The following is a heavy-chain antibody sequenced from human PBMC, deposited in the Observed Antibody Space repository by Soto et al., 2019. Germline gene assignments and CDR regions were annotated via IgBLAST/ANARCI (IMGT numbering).Heavy chain of an antibody. CDR1: GFTFSSYA. CDR3: AKAQDYYGSGTELGD. J-gene: IGHJ4*02. Sequence: GESLKISCAASGFTFSSYAMSWVRQAPGKGLEWVSAISGSGGSTYYADSVKGRFTISRDNSKNTLYLQMNSLRAEDTAVYYCAKAQDYYGSGTELGDWGQGTLVTVSS. D-gene: IGHD3-10*01. V-gene: IGHV3-23*01. CDR2: ISGSGGST.